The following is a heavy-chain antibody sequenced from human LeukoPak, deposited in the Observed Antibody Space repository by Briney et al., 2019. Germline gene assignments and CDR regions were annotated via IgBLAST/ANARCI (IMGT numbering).Heavy chain of an antibody. CDR1: GGSFSGYY. CDR3: ARRWNWGVFDY. D-gene: IGHD7-27*01. J-gene: IGHJ4*02. CDR2: INHSGST. V-gene: IGHV4-34*01. Sequence: SETLSLTCAVYGGSFSGYYWSWIRQPPGKGLEWVGEINHSGSTNYNPSLKSRVTISVDTSKNQFSLKLSSVTAADTAVYYCARRWNWGVFDYWGQGTLVTVSS.